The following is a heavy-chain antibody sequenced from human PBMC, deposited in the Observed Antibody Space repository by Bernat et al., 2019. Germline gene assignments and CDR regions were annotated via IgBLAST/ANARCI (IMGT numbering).Heavy chain of an antibody. CDR2: ISGSGGST. D-gene: IGHD3-3*01. CDR3: AKPYYDFWSGYYTGGLDY. Sequence: EVQLLESGGGLVQPGGSLRLSCAASGFTFSSYAMSWVRQAPGKGLEWVSAISGSGGSTYYADSVKGRFTISRDNSKNTLYLQMNSLRAEDKAVYYCAKPYYDFWSGYYTGGLDYWGQGTLVTVSS. V-gene: IGHV3-23*01. CDR1: GFTFSSYA. J-gene: IGHJ4*02.